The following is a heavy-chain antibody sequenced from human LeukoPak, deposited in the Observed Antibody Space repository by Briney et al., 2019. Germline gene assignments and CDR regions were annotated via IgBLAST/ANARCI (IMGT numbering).Heavy chain of an antibody. J-gene: IGHJ2*01. Sequence: GGSLRLSCAASGFTFSSHWMNWVRQAPGKGLEWVANIKQDGSEKNYVDFVKGRFTISRDNAKNSLDLQMNSLRAEDTAVYYCARARGDGYQWYFDLWGRGTLVTVSS. V-gene: IGHV3-7*01. CDR2: IKQDGSEK. CDR1: GFTFSSHW. CDR3: ARARGDGYQWYFDL. D-gene: IGHD5-24*01.